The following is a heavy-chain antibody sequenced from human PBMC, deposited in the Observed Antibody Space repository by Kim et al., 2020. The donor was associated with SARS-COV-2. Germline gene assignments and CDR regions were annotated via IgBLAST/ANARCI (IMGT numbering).Heavy chain of an antibody. CDR3: ARDGITIFGVVTGGDY. V-gene: IGHV1-2*06. CDR1: GYTFTGYY. CDR2: INPNSGGT. D-gene: IGHD3-3*01. J-gene: IGHJ4*02. Sequence: ASVKVSCKASGYTFTGYYMHWVRQAPGQGLEWMGRINPNSGGTNYAQKFQGRVTMTRDTSISTAYMELSRLRSDDTAVYYCARDGITIFGVVTGGDYWGQGTLVTVSS.